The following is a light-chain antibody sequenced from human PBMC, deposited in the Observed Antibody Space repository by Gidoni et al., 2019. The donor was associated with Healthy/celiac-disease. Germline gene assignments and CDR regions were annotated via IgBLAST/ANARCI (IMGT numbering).Light chain of an antibody. J-gene: IGLJ1*01. CDR2: EVS. V-gene: IGLV2-14*01. CDR3: SSYTSSSTPLYV. CDR1: SSDVGGYNY. Sequence: QSALTQPVSVSGSPGQSITISCTGTSSDVGGYNYVSWYQPHPGKAPKLMIYEVSNRPSGVSNRFAGSKSGNTASLTISGLQAEDEADYYCSSYTSSSTPLYVFGTGTKVTVL.